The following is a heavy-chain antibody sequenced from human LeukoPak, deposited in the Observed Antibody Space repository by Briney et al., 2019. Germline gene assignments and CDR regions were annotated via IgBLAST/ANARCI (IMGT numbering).Heavy chain of an antibody. CDR2: IYYSGST. J-gene: IGHJ5*02. V-gene: IGHV4-30-4*01. Sequence: PSGTLSLTCTVSGGSISSGDYYWSWIRQPPGKGLEWIGYIYYSGSTYYNPSLKSRVTISVDTSKNQFSLKLSSVTAADTAVYYCARAMVYYDFWSVPRAQRNGFDPWGQGTLVTVSS. D-gene: IGHD3-3*01. CDR1: GGSISSGDYY. CDR3: ARAMVYYDFWSVPRAQRNGFDP.